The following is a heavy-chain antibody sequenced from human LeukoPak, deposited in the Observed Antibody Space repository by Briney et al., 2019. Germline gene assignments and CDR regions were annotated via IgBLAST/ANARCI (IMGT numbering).Heavy chain of an antibody. J-gene: IGHJ6*02. V-gene: IGHV4-31*01. CDR1: GGSISSGDYY. CDR3: ARAYLELRAAYYYGMDV. CDR2: IYYSGST. D-gene: IGHD1-7*01. Sequence: SQTLSLTCTVSGGSISSGDYYWSWIPQHPGKGPEWIGYIYYSGSTYYNPSLKSLATISLDTSKKQFSLKLSSVTAADTAVYYCARAYLELRAAYYYGMDVWGQGTTVTVSS.